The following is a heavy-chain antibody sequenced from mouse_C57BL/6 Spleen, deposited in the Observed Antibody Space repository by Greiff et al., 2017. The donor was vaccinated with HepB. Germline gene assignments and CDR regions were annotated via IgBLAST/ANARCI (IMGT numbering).Heavy chain of an antibody. CDR3: ATLREDYFDY. D-gene: IGHD1-1*01. V-gene: IGHV5-6*01. CDR1: GFTFSSYG. CDR2: ISSGGSYT. J-gene: IGHJ2*01. Sequence: EVKLVESGGDLVKPGGSLKLSCAASGFTFSSYGMSWVRQTPDKRLEWVATISSGGSYTYYPDSVKGRFTISRDNAKNTLYLQMSSLKSEDTAMYYCATLREDYFDYWGQGTTLTVSS.